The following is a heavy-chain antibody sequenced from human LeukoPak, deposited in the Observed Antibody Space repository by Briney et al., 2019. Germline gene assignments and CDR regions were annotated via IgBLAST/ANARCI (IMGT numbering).Heavy chain of an antibody. Sequence: SETLSLTCAVYGGSFSGYYWSWIRQPPGKGPEWIGEINHSGSTNYNPSLKSRVTISVDTSKNQFSLKLSSVTAADTAVYYCARGGITIFGVVGYWGQGTLVTVSS. CDR1: GGSFSGYY. D-gene: IGHD3-3*01. CDR3: ARGGITIFGVVGY. V-gene: IGHV4-34*01. CDR2: INHSGST. J-gene: IGHJ4*02.